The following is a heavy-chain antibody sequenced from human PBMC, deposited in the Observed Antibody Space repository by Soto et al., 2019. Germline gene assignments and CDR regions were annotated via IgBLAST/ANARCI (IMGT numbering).Heavy chain of an antibody. D-gene: IGHD3-10*01. J-gene: IGHJ5*02. CDR1: GYTFTSYA. CDR2: INAGNGNT. Sequence: GASVKVSCNASGYTFTSYAMHLLRQAPGQRLEWMGWINAGNGNTKYSQKFQGRVTITRDTSASTAYMELSSLRSEDTAVYYCARDQGLEEILWFGELLSPNWFDPWGQGTLVTVSS. V-gene: IGHV1-3*01. CDR3: ARDQGLEEILWFGELLSPNWFDP.